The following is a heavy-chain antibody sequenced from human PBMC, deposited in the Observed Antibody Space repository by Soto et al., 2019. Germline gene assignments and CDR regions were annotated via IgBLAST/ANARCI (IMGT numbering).Heavy chain of an antibody. CDR3: ARDDCSSATCYQGDY. CDR2: ISPYNGNT. D-gene: IGHD2-2*01. V-gene: IGHV1-18*01. J-gene: IGHJ4*02. CDR1: GYTFTSYG. Sequence: QVQLVQSGAEVKKPGASVKVSCEASGYTFTSYGINWVRQAPGQGLEWMGWISPYNGNTHYAQKVQGRVTMTTDTSTNTAYMELRSLISDDTAVYYCARDDCSSATCYQGDYWGQGTLVTVSS.